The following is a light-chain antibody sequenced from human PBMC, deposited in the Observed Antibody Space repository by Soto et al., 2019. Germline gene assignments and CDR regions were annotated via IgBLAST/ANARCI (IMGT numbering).Light chain of an antibody. J-gene: IGLJ3*02. Sequence: QSVLTQPPSASGTPGQRVTISCSGSSSNIGSNTGNWYQQLPGTAPKHLIFSNNQRPSGVPDRFSGSKSGTSASLAISGLQPEDEADYYCAAWDDSLSWVFGGGTKLTVL. CDR2: SNN. CDR3: AAWDDSLSWV. V-gene: IGLV1-44*01. CDR1: SSNIGSNT.